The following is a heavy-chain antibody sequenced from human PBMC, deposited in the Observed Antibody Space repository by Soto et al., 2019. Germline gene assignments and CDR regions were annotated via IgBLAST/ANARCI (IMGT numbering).Heavy chain of an antibody. V-gene: IGHV1-2*02. CDR2: INPNSGAT. D-gene: IGHD3-3*01. Sequence: GASVKVSCKASGYTFTGYFIHLVRQAPGQGLEWMGWINPNSGATKYAQKFQGRVTMTRDTSISTAYMELTLLRSDDTAIYYCARGGGTILAPLPWGEGTLVTVSS. CDR1: GYTFTGYF. CDR3: ARGGGTILAPLP. J-gene: IGHJ5*02.